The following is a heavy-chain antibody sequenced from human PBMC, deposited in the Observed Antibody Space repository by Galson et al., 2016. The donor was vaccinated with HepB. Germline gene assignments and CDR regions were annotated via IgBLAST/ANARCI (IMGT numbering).Heavy chain of an antibody. Sequence: SVKVSCKASGYTFINYGINWVRQAPGQGLEWMGWISGYNGDTKYAQKVQGRVTMTTNTSTSTSYLELRSLRSDDTAVYYCARDPTYCRRATCYPRDYFYYMDVWGKGTSVTVSS. CDR1: GYTFINYG. D-gene: IGHD2-2*01. V-gene: IGHV1-18*04. CDR2: ISGYNGDT. J-gene: IGHJ6*03. CDR3: ARDPTYCRRATCYPRDYFYYMDV.